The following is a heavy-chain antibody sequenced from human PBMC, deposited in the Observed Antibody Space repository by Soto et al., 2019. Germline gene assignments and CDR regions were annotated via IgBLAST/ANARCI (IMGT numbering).Heavy chain of an antibody. J-gene: IGHJ4*02. CDR2: IIPIFGTA. D-gene: IGHD3-22*01. V-gene: IGHV1-69*13. Sequence: RASVKISCKASGYTFTSYGISWVRQAPGQGLEWMGGIIPIFGTANYAQKFQGRVTITADESTSKAYMELRSLRSEDTAVYYCASGKDYYDSSASLSGFDYWGEGTLVTVSS. CDR3: ASGKDYYDSSASLSGFDY. CDR1: GYTFTSYG.